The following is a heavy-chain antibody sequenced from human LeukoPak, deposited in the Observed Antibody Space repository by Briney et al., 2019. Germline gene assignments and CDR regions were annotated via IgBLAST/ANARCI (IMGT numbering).Heavy chain of an antibody. CDR2: INPNSGGT. CDR3: ARAYYDILTGYENFDY. D-gene: IGHD3-9*01. CDR1: GYTFTGYY. Sequence: ASVKVSCKASGYTFTGYYMHWVRQAPGEGLEWMGWINPNSGGTNYAQKFQGRVTVTRDTSISTAYMELSRLRSDDTAVYYCARAYYDILTGYENFDYWGQGTLVTVSS. V-gene: IGHV1-2*02. J-gene: IGHJ4*02.